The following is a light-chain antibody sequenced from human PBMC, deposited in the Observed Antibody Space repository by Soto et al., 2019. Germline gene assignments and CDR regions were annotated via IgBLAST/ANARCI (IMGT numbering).Light chain of an antibody. J-gene: IGKJ1*01. CDR2: GAS. Sequence: EIVMTQSPATLSVSPGERATLSCRASQSVSSNLAWYQQKPGQAPRLLIYGASTRATGIPARFSGSGSGTEFTLTISSLQSEDFAVYYCQQYNNWPPDRTVGQGTKVDIK. CDR1: QSVSSN. V-gene: IGKV3-15*01. CDR3: QQYNNWPPDRT.